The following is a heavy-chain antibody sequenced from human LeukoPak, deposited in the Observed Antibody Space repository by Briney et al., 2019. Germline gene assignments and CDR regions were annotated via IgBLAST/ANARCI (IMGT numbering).Heavy chain of an antibody. CDR2: IYYSGST. V-gene: IGHV4-30-4*02. Sequence: SETLSLTCTVSGGSISSGDYYWSWIRQPPGKGLEWIGNIYYSGSTYYNPSHKSRVTISVDTSKSQFSLKLSSVTAADTAVYYCAASVSSSWYMDFDYWGQGTLVTVSS. J-gene: IGHJ4*02. CDR1: GGSISSGDYY. D-gene: IGHD6-13*01. CDR3: AASVSSSWYMDFDY.